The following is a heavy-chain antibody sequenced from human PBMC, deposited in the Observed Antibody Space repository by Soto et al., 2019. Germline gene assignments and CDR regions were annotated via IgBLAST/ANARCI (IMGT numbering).Heavy chain of an antibody. CDR1: GFTFTSYG. CDR2: ISYDGGLQ. J-gene: IGHJ4*02. D-gene: IGHD5-18*01. CDR3: LPDRGYGHASVPYS. Sequence: QAHLVESGGGVVQPGRSLRLSCAASGFTFTSYGMHWVRQAPVTRLEWVAVISYDGGLQHYADAVKGRFTISRDNSTTVVLLQMSSLTAAYTAVYYWLPDRGYGHASVPYSWGRATLVSVSS. V-gene: IGHV3-30*03.